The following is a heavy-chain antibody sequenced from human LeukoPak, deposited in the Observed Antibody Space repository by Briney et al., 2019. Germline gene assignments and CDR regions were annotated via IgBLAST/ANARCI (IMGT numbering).Heavy chain of an antibody. D-gene: IGHD3-3*01. V-gene: IGHV1-8*03. CDR3: ARGGVTIFGVVIIRGSLDY. CDR2: MNPNSGNT. CDR1: GYTFTSYD. J-gene: IGHJ4*02. Sequence: ASVKVSCKASGYTFTSYDINWVRQATGQGLEWMGWMNPNSGNTGYAQKFQGRVTITRNTSISTAYMELSSLRSEDTAVYYCARGGVTIFGVVIIRGSLDYWGQGTLVTVSS.